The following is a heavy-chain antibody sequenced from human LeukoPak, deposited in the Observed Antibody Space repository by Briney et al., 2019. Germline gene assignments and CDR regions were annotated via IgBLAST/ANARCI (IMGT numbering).Heavy chain of an antibody. J-gene: IGHJ3*02. CDR2: IYYSGST. V-gene: IGHV4-30-4*08. CDR1: GGSISSGDYY. CDR3: ARDPYDTSANDAFDI. Sequence: PSETLSLTCTVSGGSISSGDYYWRWIRQPPGKGLEWIGYIYYSGSTYYNPSLKSRVTISVDTSKNQFSLKLTSVTAADTAMYYCARDPYDTSANDAFDIWGQGTMVSVSS. D-gene: IGHD3-22*01.